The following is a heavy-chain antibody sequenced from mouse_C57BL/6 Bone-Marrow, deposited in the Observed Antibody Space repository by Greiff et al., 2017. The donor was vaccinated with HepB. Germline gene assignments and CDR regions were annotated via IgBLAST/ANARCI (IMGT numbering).Heavy chain of an antibody. CDR2: IYPGSGST. CDR3: ARVDITTVVAPMDY. D-gene: IGHD1-1*01. CDR1: GYTFTSYW. J-gene: IGHJ4*01. Sequence: QVQLQQPGAELVKPGASVKMSCKASGYTFTSYWITWVKQRPGQGLEWIGDIYPGSGSTNYNEKFKSKATLTVDTSSSTAYMQLSSLTSEDSAVYYCARVDITTVVAPMDYWGQGTSVTVSS. V-gene: IGHV1-55*01.